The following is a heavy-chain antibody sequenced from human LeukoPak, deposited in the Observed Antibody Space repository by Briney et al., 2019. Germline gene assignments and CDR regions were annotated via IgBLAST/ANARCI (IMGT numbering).Heavy chain of an antibody. CDR3: ARTISSGYSY. Sequence: GXXLRLSCAASGFTFSSYSMNWVRQAPGKGLEWVSSISSSSSYIYYADSVKGRFTISRNNAKNSLYMQMNSLRAEDTAVYYCARTISSGYSYWGQGTLVTVSS. CDR2: ISSSSSYI. J-gene: IGHJ4*02. CDR1: GFTFSSYS. V-gene: IGHV3-21*01. D-gene: IGHD3-22*01.